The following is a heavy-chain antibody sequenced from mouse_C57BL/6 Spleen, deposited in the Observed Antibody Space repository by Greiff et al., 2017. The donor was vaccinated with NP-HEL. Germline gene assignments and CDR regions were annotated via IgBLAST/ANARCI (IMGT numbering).Heavy chain of an antibody. V-gene: IGHV5-17*01. CDR1: GFTFSDYG. CDR3: ARRNSSGYGMDY. D-gene: IGHD3-2*02. Sequence: VQLKESGGGLVKPGGSLKLSCAASGFTFSDYGMHWVRQAPEKGLEWVAYISSGSSTIYYADTVKGRFTISRDNAKNTLFRQMTSLRSEDTAMYYCARRNSSGYGMDYWGQGTSVTVSS. J-gene: IGHJ4*01. CDR2: ISSGSSTI.